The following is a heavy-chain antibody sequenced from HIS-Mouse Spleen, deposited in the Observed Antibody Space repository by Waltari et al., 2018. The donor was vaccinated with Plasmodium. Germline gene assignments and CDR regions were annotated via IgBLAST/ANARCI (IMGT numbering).Heavy chain of an antibody. Sequence: QVQLQESGPGLVKPSETLSLTCTVPGYSISSGYYWGWIRQPPGKGLEWIGSIYHSGSTYYNPSLKSRVTISVDTSKNQFSLKLSSVTAADTAVYYCASYNWNYFDYWGQGTLVTVSS. CDR1: GYSISSGYY. V-gene: IGHV4-38-2*02. D-gene: IGHD1-20*01. J-gene: IGHJ4*02. CDR2: IYHSGST. CDR3: ASYNWNYFDY.